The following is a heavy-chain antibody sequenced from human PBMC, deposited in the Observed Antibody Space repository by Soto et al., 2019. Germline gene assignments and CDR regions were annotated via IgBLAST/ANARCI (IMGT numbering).Heavy chain of an antibody. Sequence: PSETLSLTCTVSGGSISSYYWSWIRQPPGKGLEWIGYIYYSGSTNYNPSLKSRVTISVDTSKNQFSLKLSSVTAADTAVYYCARLLYGDYVRGNYYYGMDVWGQGTTVTVSS. J-gene: IGHJ6*02. V-gene: IGHV4-59*08. CDR2: IYYSGST. D-gene: IGHD4-17*01. CDR1: GGSISSYY. CDR3: ARLLYGDYVRGNYYYGMDV.